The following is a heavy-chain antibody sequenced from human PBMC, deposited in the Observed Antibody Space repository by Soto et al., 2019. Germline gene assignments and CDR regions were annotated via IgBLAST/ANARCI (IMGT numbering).Heavy chain of an antibody. V-gene: IGHV3-30*18. J-gene: IGHJ4*02. CDR2: ISYDGSNK. Sequence: GGSLRLSCAASGFTFSSYGMHWVRQAPGKGLEWVAVISYDGSNKYYADSVKGRFTISRDNSKNTLYLQMNSLRAEDTAVYYCAKPRAPNDFWSGYPNYYFDYWGQGTLVTVSA. CDR1: GFTFSSYG. D-gene: IGHD3-3*01. CDR3: AKPRAPNDFWSGYPNYYFDY.